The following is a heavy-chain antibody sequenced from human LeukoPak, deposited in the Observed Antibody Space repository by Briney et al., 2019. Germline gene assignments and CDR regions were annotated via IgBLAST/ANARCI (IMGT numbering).Heavy chain of an antibody. V-gene: IGHV3-30*19. D-gene: IGHD5-24*01. CDR2: IWYDGSNK. Sequence: QVQLVESGGGVVQPGRSLRLSCAASGFTFSSYGMHWVRQAPGKGLEWVAVIWYDGSNKYYADSVKGRFTISRDNSKNTLYLQMSSLRAEDTAVYYCAREMATTGTFDYWGQGTLVTVSS. J-gene: IGHJ4*02. CDR1: GFTFSSYG. CDR3: AREMATTGTFDY.